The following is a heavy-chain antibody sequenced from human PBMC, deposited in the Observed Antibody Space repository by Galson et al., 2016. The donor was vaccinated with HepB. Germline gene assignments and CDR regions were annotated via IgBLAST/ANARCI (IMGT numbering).Heavy chain of an antibody. Sequence: SLRLSCAASEFTFTSYAMSWVRQAPGKGLEWVSSINNSGGRTHYADSAKGRFTISRDNSKNTLFLQMNSLRAEDTALYYCAKDRWTGQLLPHGVDYWGQGTLVTVSS. CDR1: EFTFTSYA. D-gene: IGHD6-6*01. CDR3: AKDRWTGQLLPHGVDY. J-gene: IGHJ4*02. V-gene: IGHV3-23*01. CDR2: INNSGGRT.